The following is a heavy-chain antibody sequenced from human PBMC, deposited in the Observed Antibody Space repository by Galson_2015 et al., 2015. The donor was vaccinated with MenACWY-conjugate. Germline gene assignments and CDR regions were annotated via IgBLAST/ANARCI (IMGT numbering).Heavy chain of an antibody. Sequence: SVKVSCKVSGYTLTELSMHWVRQAPGKGLEWMGGFDPEDGETIYAQKFQGRVTMTEDTSTDTAYMELSSLRSEDTAAYYCATDRGRGSTWTVDAFDIWGQGTMVTVSS. J-gene: IGHJ3*02. V-gene: IGHV1-24*01. D-gene: IGHD3-10*01. CDR3: ATDRGRGSTWTVDAFDI. CDR2: FDPEDGET. CDR1: GYTLTELS.